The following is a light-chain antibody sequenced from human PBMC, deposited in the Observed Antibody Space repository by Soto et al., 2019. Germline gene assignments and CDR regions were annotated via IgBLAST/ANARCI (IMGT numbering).Light chain of an antibody. CDR1: QSVGSN. V-gene: IGKV3-15*01. Sequence: EIVMTQSPATLSVSPGERATLSCRASQSVGSNLAWYQQKPGQAPRLLIYGASTRATGIPARFSGGGSGTEFTLTISRLQSEDFAVYYCQHYDNSSTFGQGTRLEIK. CDR2: GAS. CDR3: QHYDNSST. J-gene: IGKJ5*01.